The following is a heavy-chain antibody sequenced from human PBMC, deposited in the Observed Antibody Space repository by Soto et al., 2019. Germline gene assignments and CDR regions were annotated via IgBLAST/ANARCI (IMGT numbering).Heavy chain of an antibody. J-gene: IGHJ6*03. Sequence: GGSLRLSCAASGFTFSNAWMSWVRQAPGKGLEWVGRIKSKTDGGTTDYAAPVKGRFTISRDDSKNTLYLQMNSLKTEDTAVYYCTTLDGYCSGGSCYSWSAYYYYMDVWGKGTTVTVSS. CDR2: IKSKTDGGTT. V-gene: IGHV3-15*01. D-gene: IGHD2-15*01. CDR1: GFTFSNAW. CDR3: TTLDGYCSGGSCYSWSAYYYYMDV.